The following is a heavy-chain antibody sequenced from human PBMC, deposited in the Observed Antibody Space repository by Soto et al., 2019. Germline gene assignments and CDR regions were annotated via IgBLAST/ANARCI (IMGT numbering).Heavy chain of an antibody. CDR3: ATERTYFGDY. CDR1: GYTFTSYD. V-gene: IGHV1-8*01. D-gene: IGHD3-9*01. CDR2: MNPNSGNT. Sequence: QVQLVQSGAEVKKPGASVKVSCKASGYTFTSYDINWVRQATGQGLEWRGWMNPNSGNTGYAKKFQGRATMTRNTDLSTGYRELSRLRSEDTAGCYCATERTYFGDYWGQGTLVTVSS. J-gene: IGHJ4*02.